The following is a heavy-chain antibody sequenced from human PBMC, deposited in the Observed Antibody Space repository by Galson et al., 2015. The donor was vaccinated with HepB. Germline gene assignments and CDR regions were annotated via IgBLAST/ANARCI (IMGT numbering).Heavy chain of an antibody. Sequence: SLRLSCAASGFTFGNYAMSWFRQAPGKGPEWVAFIRGKAYGGTTEYAASVKGRFTISRDDSKSIAYLQMKSLKTEDTAVYYSTRVPDIVGAYYFDYWGQGTLVTVPS. CDR2: IRGKAYGGTT. J-gene: IGHJ4*02. CDR3: TRVPDIVGAYYFDY. D-gene: IGHD1-26*01. V-gene: IGHV3-49*03. CDR1: GFTFGNYA.